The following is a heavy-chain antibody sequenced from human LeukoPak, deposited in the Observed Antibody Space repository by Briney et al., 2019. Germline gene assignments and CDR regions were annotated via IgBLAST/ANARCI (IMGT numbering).Heavy chain of an antibody. Sequence: SVKVSCKASGGTFSSYAISWVRQAPGQGLEWMGRIIPILGIANYAQKFQGRVTITADKSTSTAYMELSSLRSEDTAVHYCARDLEDGSGNGNYWGQGTLVTVSS. CDR2: IIPILGIA. CDR1: GGTFSSYA. J-gene: IGHJ4*02. CDR3: ARDLEDGSGNGNY. D-gene: IGHD3-10*01. V-gene: IGHV1-69*04.